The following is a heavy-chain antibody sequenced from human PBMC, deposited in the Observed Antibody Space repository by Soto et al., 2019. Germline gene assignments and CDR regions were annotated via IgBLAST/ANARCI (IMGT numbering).Heavy chain of an antibody. CDR1: GYSFTSYW. Sequence: GESLKISCKGSGYSFTSYWISWVRQMPGKGLEWMGRIDPSDSYTNYSPSFQGHVTISADKSISTAYLQWSSLKASDTAMYYCARLPYDVLTGYYKGYYYYGMDVWGQGTTVTVSS. CDR3: ARLPYDVLTGYYKGYYYYGMDV. V-gene: IGHV5-10-1*01. J-gene: IGHJ6*02. CDR2: IDPSDSYT. D-gene: IGHD3-9*01.